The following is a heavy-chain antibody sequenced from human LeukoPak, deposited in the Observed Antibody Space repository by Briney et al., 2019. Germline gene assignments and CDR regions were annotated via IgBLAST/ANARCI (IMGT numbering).Heavy chain of an antibody. V-gene: IGHV1-46*01. D-gene: IGHD3-10*01. CDR1: GYTFTSYY. J-gene: IGHJ3*02. CDR2: INPSGGST. CDR3: ARESGGSGVNDAFDI. Sequence: ASVKVSCKAPGYTFTSYYMHWVRQAPGQGLEWMGIINPSGGSTSYAQKFQGRVTMTRDTSTSTVYMELSSLRSEDTAVYYCARESGGSGVNDAFDIWGQGTMVTVFS.